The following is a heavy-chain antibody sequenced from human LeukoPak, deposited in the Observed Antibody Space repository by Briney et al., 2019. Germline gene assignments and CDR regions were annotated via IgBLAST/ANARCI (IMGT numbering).Heavy chain of an antibody. CDR1: GFTFTSYA. CDR3: ARGGGLDV. V-gene: IGHV3-7*03. CDR2: INHNGNVN. J-gene: IGHJ6*02. D-gene: IGHD3-16*01. Sequence: GGSLRLPCAASGFTFTSYAMSWVRQAPGKGLEWVASINHNGNVNYYVDSVKGRFTISRDNAKNSLYLQMSNLRAEDTAVYFCARGGGLDVWGQGATVTVSS.